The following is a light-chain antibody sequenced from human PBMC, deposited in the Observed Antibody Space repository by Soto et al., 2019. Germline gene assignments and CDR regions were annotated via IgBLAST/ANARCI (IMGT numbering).Light chain of an antibody. Sequence: EIVMTQSPATLSVSPGERATLSCRASQSVSSNLAWYQQKPGQAPSLLIYGASTRAAGVPARFSGSGSGTEFTLTISSLQSEDSAVYFCQQYANWPKTFGQGTKVDIK. CDR3: QQYANWPKT. J-gene: IGKJ1*01. V-gene: IGKV3-15*01. CDR1: QSVSSN. CDR2: GAS.